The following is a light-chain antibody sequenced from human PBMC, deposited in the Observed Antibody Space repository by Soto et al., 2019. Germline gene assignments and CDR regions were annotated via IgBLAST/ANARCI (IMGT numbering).Light chain of an antibody. Sequence: QSVLTQPPSASATPGQRVTISCSGSSSNIGSDFVFWYQQLPGTDPKLLIYRNTQRPSGVPDRFSGSKSGTSASLAISGLRSEDEADYYCAAWDHSLSGWMIGGGTKLTVL. CDR3: AAWDHSLSGWM. CDR2: RNT. CDR1: SSNIGSDF. J-gene: IGLJ3*02. V-gene: IGLV1-47*01.